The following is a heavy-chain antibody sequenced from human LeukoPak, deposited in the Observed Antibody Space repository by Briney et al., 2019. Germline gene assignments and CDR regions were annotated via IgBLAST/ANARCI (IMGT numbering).Heavy chain of an antibody. CDR2: ISWNSGSI. D-gene: IGHD3-22*01. CDR3: AKEGYYDSSGYPPGYFDY. V-gene: IGHV3-9*01. J-gene: IGHJ4*02. Sequence: GGSLRLSCAASEFTFDDYAMHWVRQAPGKGLEWVSGISWNSGSIGYADSVKGRFTISRDNAKNSLYLQMNSLRAEDTALYYCAKEGYYDSSGYPPGYFDYWGQGTLVTVSS. CDR1: EFTFDDYA.